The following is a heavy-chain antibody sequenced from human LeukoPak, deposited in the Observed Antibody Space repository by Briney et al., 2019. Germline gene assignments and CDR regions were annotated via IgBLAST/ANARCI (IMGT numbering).Heavy chain of an antibody. CDR3: ARFSSGCSTASCYLDY. Sequence: PSETLSLTWTASCGSITDHYWSWIRQPPGKGLELTGHIHSTGNTFYKPSLKSRITISLDTSRNQFSLRLSSVTAADTAVYYCARFSSGCSTASCYLDYWGQGTLVTVSS. J-gene: IGHJ4*02. V-gene: IGHV4-59*11. D-gene: IGHD2-2*01. CDR1: CGSITDHY. CDR2: IHSTGNT.